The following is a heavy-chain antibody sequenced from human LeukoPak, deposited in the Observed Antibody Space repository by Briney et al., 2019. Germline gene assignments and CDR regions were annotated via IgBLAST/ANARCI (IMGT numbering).Heavy chain of an antibody. CDR2: INPSGGST. J-gene: IGHJ4*02. Sequence: GASVKVSCKASGYTFTMYYMHWVRQAPGQGLEWMGIINPSGGSTNYAQKFQGRVTMTRDTSTSTVYMDLSSLRSEDTAVYYCARGGNGSGDEKYYFDYWGQGTLVTVSS. V-gene: IGHV1-46*01. D-gene: IGHD3-10*01. CDR1: GYTFTMYY. CDR3: ARGGNGSGDEKYYFDY.